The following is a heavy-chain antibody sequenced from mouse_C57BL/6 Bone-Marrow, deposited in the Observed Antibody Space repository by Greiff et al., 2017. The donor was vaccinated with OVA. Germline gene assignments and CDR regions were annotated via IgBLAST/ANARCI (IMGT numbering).Heavy chain of an antibody. CDR3: ARLDQGAY. Sequence: EVQLQQSGPELVKPGASVKISCKASGYTFTDYYMNWVKQSHGKSLEWIGAINPNNGGTSYNQKFKGKATLTVDKSSSTAYMELRSLTSEDSAVYYCARLDQGAYWGQGTLVTVSA. J-gene: IGHJ3*01. D-gene: IGHD3-3*01. V-gene: IGHV1-26*01. CDR1: GYTFTDYY. CDR2: INPNNGGT.